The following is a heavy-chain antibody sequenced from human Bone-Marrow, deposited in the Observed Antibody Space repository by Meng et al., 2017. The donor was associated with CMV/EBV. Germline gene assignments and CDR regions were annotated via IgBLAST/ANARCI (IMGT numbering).Heavy chain of an antibody. CDR1: GESFNDYF. V-gene: IGHV4-34*01. CDR2: INHSGST. Sequence: SETLSLTCAVYGESFNDYFWTWIRQPPGKGLEWIGEINHSGSTKYTPSLKSRVTLSVDTSKHQFSLKLSSVTAADTAVYYCASSSGWYLGWFDPWGQGTLVTVYS. J-gene: IGHJ5*02. D-gene: IGHD6-19*01. CDR3: ASSSGWYLGWFDP.